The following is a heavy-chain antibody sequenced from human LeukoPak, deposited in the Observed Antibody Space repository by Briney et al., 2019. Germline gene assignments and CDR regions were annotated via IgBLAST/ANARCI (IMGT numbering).Heavy chain of an antibody. D-gene: IGHD3-10*01. Sequence: PGRCLRLSCAASGFTFSVYYTSWIRQAPGKGLEWVSYISSSGSTIYYADSVKGRFTISRDNAKNSLYLQMNSLRAEDTAVYYCARVSYYGSGSYLYYFDYWGQGTLVTVSS. V-gene: IGHV3-11*01. CDR1: GFTFSVYY. CDR3: ARVSYYGSGSYLYYFDY. J-gene: IGHJ4*02. CDR2: ISSSGSTI.